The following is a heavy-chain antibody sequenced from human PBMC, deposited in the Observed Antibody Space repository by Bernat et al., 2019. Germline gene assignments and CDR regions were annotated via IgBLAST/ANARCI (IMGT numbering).Heavy chain of an antibody. CDR1: GFTFSTAW. J-gene: IGHJ4*02. D-gene: IGHD5-18*01. CDR3: TPEGYMYGYHSMHY. CDR2: VKSKTDGGTS. V-gene: IGHV3-15*01. Sequence: EVQLVESGGGLVQPGGSLRLSCAASGFTFSTAWMTWVRQAPGEGLEWVGRVKSKTDGGTSDYAAPVKGRFTISRDDSKNTLYLQMNGLKTEDTAVYYCTPEGYMYGYHSMHYWGQGALVTVSS.